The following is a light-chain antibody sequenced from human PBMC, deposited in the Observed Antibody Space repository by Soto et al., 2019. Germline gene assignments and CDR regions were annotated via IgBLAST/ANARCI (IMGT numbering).Light chain of an antibody. CDR3: RSYTSSRTLV. J-gene: IGLJ2*01. V-gene: IGLV2-14*01. Sequence: QSALTQPASVSGSPGQSITISCTGTSSDVGGYNYVSWYQQHPGKAPKLMIYEVSNRPSGVSNRFSGSKSGNTASLTISGLQAEDEADYYCRSYTSSRTLVFGGGTKLTV. CDR2: EVS. CDR1: SSDVGGYNY.